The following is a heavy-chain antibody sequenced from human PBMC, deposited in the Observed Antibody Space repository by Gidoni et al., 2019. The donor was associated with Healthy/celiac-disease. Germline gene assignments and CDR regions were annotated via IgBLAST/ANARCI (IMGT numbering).Heavy chain of an antibody. CDR2: ISGSGGST. D-gene: IGHD3-10*01. CDR3: AKRPYYYGSGSSVGTNYFDY. J-gene: IGHJ4*02. V-gene: IGHV3-23*01. Sequence: EVQLLESGGGLVQPGGSLSLSCAASGFTFSSYAMSWVRQAPGKGLEWVSAISGSGGSTYYADSVKGRFTISRDNSKNTLYLQMNSLRAEDTAVYYCAKRPYYYGSGSSVGTNYFDYWGQGTLVTVSS. CDR1: GFTFSSYA.